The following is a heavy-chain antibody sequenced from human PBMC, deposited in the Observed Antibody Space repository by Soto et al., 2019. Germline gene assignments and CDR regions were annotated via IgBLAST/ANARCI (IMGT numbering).Heavy chain of an antibody. CDR1: GYTFTGYA. J-gene: IGHJ4*02. V-gene: IGHV1-3*01. CDR2: INAVNGNT. CDR3: AASSGYYSYDY. Sequence: QVQLVQSGAEVKKPGASVKVSCKASGYTFTGYAMQWVREAPGQRLEWMGWINAVNGNTKYSQKFQGRVTITRDTSASTAYMELSSLRSEDTAVYYCAASSGYYSYDYWGQGTLVTVSS. D-gene: IGHD3-22*01.